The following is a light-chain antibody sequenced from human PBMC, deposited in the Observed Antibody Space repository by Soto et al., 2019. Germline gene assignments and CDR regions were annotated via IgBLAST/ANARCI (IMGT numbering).Light chain of an antibody. CDR2: AAS. V-gene: IGKV1-8*01. CDR1: HVVSNY. CDR3: QHYYSYPYT. J-gene: IGKJ2*01. Sequence: AIRMTQSPSSLSASIGDRVTITCRASHVVSNYLAWYQQKPGQAPKALIYAASFLQSGVPSRFSGSGSGTDFSLTISFLQSEDFGTYYGQHYYSYPYTFGQGTTVEMK.